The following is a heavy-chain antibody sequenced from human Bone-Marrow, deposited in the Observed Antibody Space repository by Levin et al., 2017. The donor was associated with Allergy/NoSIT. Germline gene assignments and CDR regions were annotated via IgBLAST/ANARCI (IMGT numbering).Heavy chain of an antibody. CDR3: AHRRVTVGRGPITYYFDN. J-gene: IGHJ4*02. D-gene: IGHD3-10*01. CDR2: IYWDDDK. V-gene: IGHV2-5*02. Sequence: SGPTLVKPTQTLTLTCTFSGFSLTTTGVFVAWIRQPPGKALEWLALIYWDDDKRYSPSLKSRLTITKDTSKEEVVLTLTNMAPEDTATYYCAHRRVTVGRGPITYYFDNWGQGTLVTVSS. CDR1: GFSLTTTGVF.